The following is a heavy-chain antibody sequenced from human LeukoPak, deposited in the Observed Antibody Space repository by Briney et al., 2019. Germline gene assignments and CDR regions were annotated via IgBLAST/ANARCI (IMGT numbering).Heavy chain of an antibody. D-gene: IGHD4-17*01. V-gene: IGHV4-34*01. Sequence: SETLSLTCAVYGGSFSGYYWSWIRQPPGKGLEWIGEINHSGSTNYNPSLKSRVTISVDTSKNQFSLKLSSVTAADTAVYYCARLTVTTEINYFDYWGQGTLVTVSS. CDR1: GGSFSGYY. CDR3: ARLTVTTEINYFDY. J-gene: IGHJ4*02. CDR2: INHSGST.